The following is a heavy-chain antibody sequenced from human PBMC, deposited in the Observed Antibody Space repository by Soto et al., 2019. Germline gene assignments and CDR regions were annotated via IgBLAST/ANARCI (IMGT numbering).Heavy chain of an antibody. CDR1: GYSISSSNW. CDR3: ASKPNSRYYFYY. CDR2: IYYSGST. D-gene: IGHD5-18*01. V-gene: IGHV4-28*01. Sequence: QMQLQESGPGLVKPSDTLSLTCAVSGYSISSSNWWGWIRQPPGKGLEWIGYIYYSGSTYYTPSLKSRGTMAVDTSNNQFSLRLNSVTAGDTAVYYCASKPNSRYYFYYWGQGTLVTVSS. J-gene: IGHJ4*02.